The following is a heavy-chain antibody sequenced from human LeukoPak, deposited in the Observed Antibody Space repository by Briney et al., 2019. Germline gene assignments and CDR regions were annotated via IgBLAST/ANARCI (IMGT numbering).Heavy chain of an antibody. CDR1: GGTFSSYA. V-gene: IGHV1-69*05. CDR3: ASDSYYYDSSGYYYFGV. CDR2: IIPIFGTA. J-gene: IGHJ4*02. D-gene: IGHD3-22*01. Sequence: SVKVSCKASGGTFSSYAISWVRQAPGQGLEWMGRIIPIFGTANYAQKFQGRVTITTDESTGTAYMELSSLRSEDTAVYYCASDSYYYDSSGYYYFGVWGQGTLVTVSS.